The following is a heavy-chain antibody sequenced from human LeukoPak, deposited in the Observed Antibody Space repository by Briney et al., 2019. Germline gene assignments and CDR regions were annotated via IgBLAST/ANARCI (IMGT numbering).Heavy chain of an antibody. CDR2: IVPIYNKP. CDR1: GSTFRTSA. CDR3: AREVWELTYFES. D-gene: IGHD1-26*01. J-gene: IGHJ4*02. Sequence: SVKVSCTASGSTFRTSALTWLRQAPGQGLEWMGEIVPIYNKPKYAQNFQGRVTIIADETTSTVYMELSGLRPDDTAVYFCAREVWELTYFESWGQGTLVVVYS. V-gene: IGHV1-69*13.